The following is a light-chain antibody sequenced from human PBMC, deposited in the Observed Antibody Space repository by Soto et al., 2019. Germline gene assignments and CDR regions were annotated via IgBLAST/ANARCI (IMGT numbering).Light chain of an antibody. Sequence: DIQMTQSPSSLSASVGDRVTITCQASQDISNYLNWYQQKPGKAPKLLIYDASNLETGVPSRFSGRGSGTDFTFTISSLQPEDIATYYCKQYDNPYTFGQGTKLEIK. CDR3: KQYDNPYT. CDR2: DAS. J-gene: IGKJ2*01. V-gene: IGKV1-33*01. CDR1: QDISNY.